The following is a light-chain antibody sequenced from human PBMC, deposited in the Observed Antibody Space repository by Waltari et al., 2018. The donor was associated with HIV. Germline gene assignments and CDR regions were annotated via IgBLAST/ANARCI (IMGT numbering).Light chain of an antibody. CDR2: GAS. CDR1: QTISSTY. J-gene: IGKJ1*01. Sequence: EIALTQSPGTLSLSPGERATLSCRASQTISSTYLAWYQQKPGQAPRLLIDGASSRATGIPDRFSGSGSGTVFTLTISSLEPEDCAVYYCQQYIGSPRTFGQGTKVELK. CDR3: QQYIGSPRT. V-gene: IGKV3-20*01.